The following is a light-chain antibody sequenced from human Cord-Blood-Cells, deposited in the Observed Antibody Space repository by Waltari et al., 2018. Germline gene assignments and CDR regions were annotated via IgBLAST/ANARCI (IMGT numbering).Light chain of an antibody. CDR3: QAWDSSTAV. CDR2: QDS. J-gene: IGLJ2*01. V-gene: IGLV3-1*01. CDR1: KWGDKY. Sequence: SYELTQPPSVSVSPGQTASITCTGDKWGDKYACWYQQKPGQSPVLVIYQDSKRPSGIPERFAGSNSGNTATLTISWTQAMDEADYYCQAWDSSTAVVGGGTKLTVL.